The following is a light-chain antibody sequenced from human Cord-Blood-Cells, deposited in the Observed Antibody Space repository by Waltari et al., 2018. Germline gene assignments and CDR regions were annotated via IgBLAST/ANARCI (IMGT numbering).Light chain of an antibody. Sequence: DIQMTQSPSSLSASVGDRVTITCRASQRISSYLNWYQQKPGKAPKLLIYAASSLQSGVPSRFSCSGSETDFTLTISSLQPEDFATYYCQQSYSTLTFGGGTNVEIK. CDR1: QRISSY. CDR3: QQSYSTLT. V-gene: IGKV1-39*01. J-gene: IGKJ4*01. CDR2: AAS.